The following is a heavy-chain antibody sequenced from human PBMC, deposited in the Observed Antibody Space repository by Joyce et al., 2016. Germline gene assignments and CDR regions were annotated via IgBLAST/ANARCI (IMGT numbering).Heavy chain of an antibody. CDR1: GFTFTTYA. D-gene: IGHD6-19*01. Sequence: EVQLLESGGGLVQPGGSLRLSCAASGFTFTTYAMSWVRKAPGKGLEWVLGISGSGGRTYYADYAGFVKGRFTISRDNSRNTLYLQINSLRAEDTAVYYCAKWGLAVAGTEPFDHWGQGTLVTVSS. CDR2: ISGSGGRT. V-gene: IGHV3-23*01. CDR3: AKWGLAVAGTEPFDH. J-gene: IGHJ4*02.